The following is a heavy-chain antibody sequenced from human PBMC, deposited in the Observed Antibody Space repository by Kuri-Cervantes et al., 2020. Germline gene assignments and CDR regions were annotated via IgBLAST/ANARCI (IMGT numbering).Heavy chain of an antibody. CDR2: INHSGST. CDR1: GGSFSGYY. Sequence: SQTLSLTCAIYGGSFSGYYWSWIRQPPGKGLEWIGEINHSGSTNYNPSLKSRVTISVDTSKNQFSLKLSSVTAADTAVYYCARGCAPHRYYYYMDVWGKGTTVTVSS. CDR3: ARGCAPHRYYYYMDV. V-gene: IGHV4-34*01. J-gene: IGHJ6*03.